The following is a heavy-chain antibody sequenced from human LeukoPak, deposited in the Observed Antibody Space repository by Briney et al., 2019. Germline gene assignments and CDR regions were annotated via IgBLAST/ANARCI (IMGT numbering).Heavy chain of an antibody. Sequence: GESLKISCKGSGFSFTSYWIGWFRQMPEKGLECMGFIYTVDSDTKYNPAFQRQITISVDKSINTAYLQWSSLKASDAAIYYCARGGSGWYFDHWGQGSLVTVSS. CDR3: ARGGSGWYFDH. D-gene: IGHD6-19*01. V-gene: IGHV5-51*01. CDR2: IYTVDSDT. CDR1: GFSFTSYW. J-gene: IGHJ4*02.